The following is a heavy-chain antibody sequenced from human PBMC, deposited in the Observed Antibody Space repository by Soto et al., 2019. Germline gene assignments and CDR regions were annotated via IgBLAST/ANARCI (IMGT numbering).Heavy chain of an antibody. CDR3: ARGQYNGMDV. V-gene: IGHV1-2*04. CDR2: INPNSGGT. D-gene: IGHD5-12*01. Sequence: ASVKLSCKDSGYTITGNYMHWVRQAPGQGLEWMGWINPNSGGTNYAQKFQGWVTMTRDTSISTAYMELSRLRSDDTAVYYCARGQYNGMDVWGQGTTVTVSS. CDR1: GYTITGNY. J-gene: IGHJ6*02.